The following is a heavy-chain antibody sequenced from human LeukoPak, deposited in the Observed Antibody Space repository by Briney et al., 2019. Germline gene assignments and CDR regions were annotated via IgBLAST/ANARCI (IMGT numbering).Heavy chain of an antibody. V-gene: IGHV4-34*08. Sequence: GSLRLSCAASGFTFSSYSMNWVRQPPGKGLEWIGEINHSGSTNYNPSLKSRVTISVDTSKNQFSLKLSSVTAADTAVYYCATSFSGSYYNWFDPWGQGTLVIVSS. D-gene: IGHD1-26*01. J-gene: IGHJ5*02. CDR3: ATSFSGSYYNWFDP. CDR1: GFTFSSYS. CDR2: INHSGST.